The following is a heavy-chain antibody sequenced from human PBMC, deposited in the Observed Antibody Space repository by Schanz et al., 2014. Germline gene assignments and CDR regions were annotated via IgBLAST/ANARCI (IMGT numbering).Heavy chain of an antibody. D-gene: IGHD2-21*01. J-gene: IGHJ4*02. CDR1: GFTFSSYA. CDR3: ATGPHIVVAFDY. V-gene: IGHV3-23*01. Sequence: EVHLLESGGGLVQPGGSLRLSCAASGFTFSSYAMSWVRQAPGKGLEWVSAISGSGGSTYYADSVKGRFTISRDSSKNTLYLQMNSLRPEDTAIYYCATGPHIVVAFDYWGQGTLVTVSS. CDR2: ISGSGGST.